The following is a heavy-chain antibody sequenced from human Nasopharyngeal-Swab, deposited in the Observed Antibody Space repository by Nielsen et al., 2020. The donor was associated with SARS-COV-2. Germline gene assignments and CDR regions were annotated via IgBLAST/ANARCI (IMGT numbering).Heavy chain of an antibody. Sequence: GESLKTPCAASGFSFSSYAMSWVRQAPGKGLGLVSVTFGRDFSTFYADYVKGRFTISRDDSRSTLLLEVNNLRAEDTAIYYCATGYTSNWRAFDVWGQGTLVTVSS. CDR2: TFGRDFST. D-gene: IGHD6-13*01. V-gene: IGHV3-23*03. J-gene: IGHJ3*01. CDR1: GFSFSSYA. CDR3: ATGYTSNWRAFDV.